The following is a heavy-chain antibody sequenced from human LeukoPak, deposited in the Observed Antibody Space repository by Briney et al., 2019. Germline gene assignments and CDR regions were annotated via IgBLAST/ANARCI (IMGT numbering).Heavy chain of an antibody. D-gene: IGHD6-13*01. V-gene: IGHV4-34*01. CDR2: INHSGST. CDR3: ARTRYSSSWYPGQFYFDY. J-gene: IGHJ4*02. CDR1: GGSFSGYY. Sequence: PSETLSLTCAVYGGSFSGYYWSWIRQPPGKGLEWIGEINHSGSTNYNPSLKSRVTISVDTSKNQFSLKLSSVTAADTAVYYCARTRYSSSWYPGQFYFDYWGQGTLVTVSS.